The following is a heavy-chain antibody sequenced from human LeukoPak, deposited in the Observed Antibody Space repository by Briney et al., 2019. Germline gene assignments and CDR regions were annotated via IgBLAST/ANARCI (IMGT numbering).Heavy chain of an antibody. D-gene: IGHD1-26*01. CDR3: ARQRVALSGSYHLDY. Sequence: ASVKVSCKASGYTFASYYMHWVRRAPGQGLEWMGIINPSGGSTSYAQKFQGRVTMTRDMSTSTVYMELSSLRSEDTAVYYCARQRVALSGSYHLDYWGQGTLVTVSS. V-gene: IGHV1-46*01. J-gene: IGHJ4*02. CDR2: INPSGGST. CDR1: GYTFASYY.